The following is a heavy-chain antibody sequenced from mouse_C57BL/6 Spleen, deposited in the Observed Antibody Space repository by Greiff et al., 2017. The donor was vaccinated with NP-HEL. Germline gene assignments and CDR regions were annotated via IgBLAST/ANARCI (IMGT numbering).Heavy chain of an antibody. CDR1: GYTFTSYW. D-gene: IGHD1-1*01. Sequence: QVQLQQPGAELVKPGASVKLSCKASGYTFTSYWMHWVKQRPGQGLEWIGMIHPNSGSTNYNEKFKSKATLTVDKSSSTAYMQLSSLTSEDSAVYYCAREGITTRNFEVWGTGTTVTVSS. CDR3: AREGITTRNFEV. V-gene: IGHV1-64*01. J-gene: IGHJ1*03. CDR2: IHPNSGST.